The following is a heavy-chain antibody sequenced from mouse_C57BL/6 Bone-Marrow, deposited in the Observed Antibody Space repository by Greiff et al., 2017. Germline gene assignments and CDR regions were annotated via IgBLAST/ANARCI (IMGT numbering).Heavy chain of an antibody. J-gene: IGHJ2*01. CDR2: INPGSGGT. Sequence: VQLQQSGAELVRPGTSVKVSCKASGYAFTNYLIEWVKQRPGQGLEWIGVINPGSGGTNYNEKFKGKATLTADKSSSTAYMQLSSLTSEDSAVYFCARQGGSNLYYFDYGGQGTTLTVSS. D-gene: IGHD2-5*01. CDR1: GYAFTNYL. CDR3: ARQGGSNLYYFDY. V-gene: IGHV1-54*01.